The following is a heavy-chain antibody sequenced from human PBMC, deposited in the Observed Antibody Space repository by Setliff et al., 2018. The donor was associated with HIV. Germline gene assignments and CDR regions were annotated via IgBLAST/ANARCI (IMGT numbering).Heavy chain of an antibody. CDR3: AKGVKWLDP. V-gene: IGHV3-53*01. D-gene: IGHD3-16*01. J-gene: IGHJ5*02. Sequence: GGSLRLSCAASGFTFTTYAMHWVRQAPGKGLEWVSFIYSDGRTYHADSVKGLFSISRDNSKNMMHLQMNGLRPEDTAVYYCAKGVKWLDPWGQGTLVTVSS. CDR1: GFTFTTYA. CDR2: IYSDGRT.